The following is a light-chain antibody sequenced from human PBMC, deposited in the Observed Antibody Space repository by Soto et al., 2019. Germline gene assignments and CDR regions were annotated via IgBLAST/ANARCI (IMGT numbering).Light chain of an antibody. V-gene: IGKV3-11*01. J-gene: IGKJ3*01. CDR2: DAS. CDR3: QRSSYWPPS. CDR1: QSVSSY. Sequence: EIVLTQSPATLSLSPGERATLSCRASQSVSSYLAWYQQKPGQAPRLLIYDASNRATGIPARFSGSGSGTDFTLTISSLEPEDFAVYYCQRSSYWPPSFGPGTKVDIK.